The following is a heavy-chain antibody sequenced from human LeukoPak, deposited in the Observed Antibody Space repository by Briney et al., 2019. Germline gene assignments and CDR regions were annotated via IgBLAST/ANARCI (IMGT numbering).Heavy chain of an antibody. J-gene: IGHJ4*02. CDR2: IRYDGSNK. V-gene: IGHV3-30*02. CDR3: AKDLWFGELSLVY. CDR1: GFTFSSYD. Sequence: GSLRLSCAASGFTFSSYDIHWVRQAPGKGLEWVAFIRYDGSNKYYADSVRGRFTISRDNSKNTLYLQMNSLRAEDTAVYYCAKDLWFGELSLVYWGQGTLVTVSS. D-gene: IGHD3-10*01.